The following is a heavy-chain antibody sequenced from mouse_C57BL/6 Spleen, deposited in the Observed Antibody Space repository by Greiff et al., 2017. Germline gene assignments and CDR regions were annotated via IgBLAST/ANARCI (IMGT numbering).Heavy chain of an antibody. CDR1: GYAFSSYW. J-gene: IGHJ3*01. D-gene: IGHD2-1*01. CDR3: ARADGNYETY. V-gene: IGHV1-80*01. Sequence: VQLPQSGAELVKPGASVKLSCKASGYAFSSYWMTWVRQRPGKGLEWIGQIYPGGGDTNYPGHFKGKATLTGDKAYSTAYMQLSSLTSEDSAVYFCARADGNYETYWGQGTLVTVSA. CDR2: IYPGGGDT.